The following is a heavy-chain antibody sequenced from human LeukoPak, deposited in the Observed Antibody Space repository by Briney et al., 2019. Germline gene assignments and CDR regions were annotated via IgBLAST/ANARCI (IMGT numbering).Heavy chain of an antibody. D-gene: IGHD2-2*01. CDR2: IYYSGST. CDR1: GGSISSYY. Sequence: SETLSLTCTVSGGSISSYYWSWIRQPPGKGLEWIGYIYYSGSTNYNPSLKSRVTISGDTSKNQFSLKLSSVTAADTAVYYCARSFFRLGYCSSTSCLNWFDPWGQGTLVTVSS. CDR3: ARSFFRLGYCSSTSCLNWFDP. V-gene: IGHV4-59*01. J-gene: IGHJ5*02.